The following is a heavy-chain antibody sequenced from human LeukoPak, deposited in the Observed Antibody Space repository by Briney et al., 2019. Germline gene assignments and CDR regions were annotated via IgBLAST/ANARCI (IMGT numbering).Heavy chain of an antibody. CDR2: IYTSGST. V-gene: IGHV4-4*07. CDR3: ARESSGWAHYYYYYMDV. Sequence: SETLSLTCTVSGGSISSYYWSWIRQPAGKGLEWIGRIYTSGSTNYNPSLKSRVTISVDTSKNQFSLKLSSVTAADTAVYYCARESSGWAHYYYYYMDVWGKGTRSPSP. J-gene: IGHJ6*03. D-gene: IGHD6-19*01. CDR1: GGSISSYY.